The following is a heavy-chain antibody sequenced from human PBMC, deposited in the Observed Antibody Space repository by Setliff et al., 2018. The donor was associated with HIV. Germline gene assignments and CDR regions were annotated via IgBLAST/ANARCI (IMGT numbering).Heavy chain of an antibody. CDR1: GFTFSSYW. V-gene: IGHV3-74*03. D-gene: IGHD2-15*01. J-gene: IGHJ4*02. CDR2: MNSDGSTT. CDR3: ARGEAGYCSGGSCYSTA. Sequence: PGGSLRLSCAASGFTFSSYWMHWVRQAPGKGLVWVSRMNSDGSTTTYADSVKGRFTISRDNAKNTLYLQMNSLRAEDTAVYYCARGEAGYCSGGSCYSTARGQGTLVTVSS.